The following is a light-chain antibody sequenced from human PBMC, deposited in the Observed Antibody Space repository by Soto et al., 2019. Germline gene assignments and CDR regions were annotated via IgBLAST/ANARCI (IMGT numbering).Light chain of an antibody. CDR3: QQYGTSPIT. CDR2: GTS. CDR1: QSVGTLY. Sequence: IALTQSPGTLSLSPGDTATLSCRPTQSVGTLYLAWYQQKPGQAPRLLISGTSTWATGIPDRFSGSASGTDFTLTISRLEPEDFAVYYCQQYGTSPITFGPGTRV. J-gene: IGKJ1*01. V-gene: IGKV3-20*01.